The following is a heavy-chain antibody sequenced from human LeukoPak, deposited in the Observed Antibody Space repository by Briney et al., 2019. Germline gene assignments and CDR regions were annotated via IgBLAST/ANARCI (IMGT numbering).Heavy chain of an antibody. CDR2: IIPIFGTA. J-gene: IGHJ6*03. V-gene: IGHV1-69*05. Sequence: ASVKVSCKXSGGTFSSYAISWVRQAPGQGLEWMGRIIPIFGTANYAQKFQGRVTITTDESTSTAYMELSSLRSEDTAVYYCAREAAMGDYYYYYMDVWGKGTTVTVSS. CDR3: AREAAMGDYYYYYMDV. D-gene: IGHD5-18*01. CDR1: GGTFSSYA.